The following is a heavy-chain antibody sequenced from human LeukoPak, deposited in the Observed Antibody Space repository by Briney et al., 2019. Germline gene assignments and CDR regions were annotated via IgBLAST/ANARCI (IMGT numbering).Heavy chain of an antibody. CDR1: GASISNSY. CDR2: IYTSGGT. CDR3: ERHPIEFGGSSGAFDI. J-gene: IGHJ3*02. Sequence: SETLSLTCTVSGASISNSYWSWIRQSPGKGLEWIGYIYTSGGTNYNPSFMSRVTFSADTSRNQFSLNLYSVTAADMAVYYCERHPIEFGGSSGAFDIWAPGAMVTVSS. D-gene: IGHD6-6*01. V-gene: IGHV4-4*09.